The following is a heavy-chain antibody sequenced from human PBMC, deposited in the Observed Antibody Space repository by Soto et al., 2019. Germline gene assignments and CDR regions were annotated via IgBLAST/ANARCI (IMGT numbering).Heavy chain of an antibody. Sequence: QLQLQESGPGLVKPSETLSLTCTVSGGSISSSSYYWGWIRQPPGKGLEWIGSIYYSGSTYYNPSLKSRVTISVDTSKNQFSLKLSSVTAADTAVYYCARKLSARSWFDPWGQGTLVTVSS. CDR1: GGSISSSSYY. CDR3: ARKLSARSWFDP. V-gene: IGHV4-39*01. J-gene: IGHJ5*02. CDR2: IYYSGST.